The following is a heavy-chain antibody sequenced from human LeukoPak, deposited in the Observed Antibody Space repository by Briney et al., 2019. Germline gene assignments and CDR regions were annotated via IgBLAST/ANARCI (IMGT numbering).Heavy chain of an antibody. V-gene: IGHV1-69*13. CDR1: GGTFSSYA. J-gene: IGHJ4*02. CDR3: ATGQGEYCTNGVCPRFDY. Sequence: SVKVSCKASGGTFSSYAISWVRQAPGQGIEWMGGIIPIFGTANYAQKFQGRVTITADESTSTAYMELSSLRSEDTAVYYCATGQGEYCTNGVCPRFDYWGQGTLVTVSS. D-gene: IGHD2-8*01. CDR2: IIPIFGTA.